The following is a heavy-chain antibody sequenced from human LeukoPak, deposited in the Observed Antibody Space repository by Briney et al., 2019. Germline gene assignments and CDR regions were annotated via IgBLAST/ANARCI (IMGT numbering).Heavy chain of an antibody. D-gene: IGHD1-26*01. V-gene: IGHV3-74*01. CDR2: TNTDGSIT. Sequence: GGSLRLSCAAAGFSFSTYWMHWVRQVPGTGLVWVSRTNTDGSITDYADSVKGRFTISRDNAKDTLYLQMNSLRPEDTAVYYCGRDLGGRGGAWGQGTLVTVSS. CDR1: GFSFSTYW. CDR3: GRDLGGRGGA. J-gene: IGHJ5*02.